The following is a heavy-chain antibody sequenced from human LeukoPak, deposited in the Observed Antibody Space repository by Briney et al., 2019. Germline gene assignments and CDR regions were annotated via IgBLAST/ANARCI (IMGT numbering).Heavy chain of an antibody. CDR3: ARDCPCASGLYTASDY. Sequence: GGSLRLSCAASGFTFSSYAMSWVRQAPGKGLEWVSAISGSGGSTYYADSVKGRFTISRDNSKNTLYLQMNSLRAEDTAVYYCARDCPCASGLYTASDYWGQGTLVTVSS. D-gene: IGHD5-18*01. CDR2: ISGSGGST. V-gene: IGHV3-23*01. J-gene: IGHJ4*02. CDR1: GFTFSSYA.